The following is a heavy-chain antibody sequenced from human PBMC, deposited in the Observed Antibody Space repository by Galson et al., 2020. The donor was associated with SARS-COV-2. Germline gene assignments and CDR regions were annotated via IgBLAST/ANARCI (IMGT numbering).Heavy chain of an antibody. CDR3: ARHSDQCYNDCYRGYWYFDL. CDR1: GGSVSGHY. V-gene: IGHV4-59*08. D-gene: IGHD2-21*01. Sequence: SETLSLTCTVSGGSVSGHYWSWFRQPPGGGLEWIGYILYSGNTNYNPSLKSRVTMSVDMSKNQFSLRLSSVTAADTAVYYCARHSDQCYNDCYRGYWYFDLWGRGTLVSVSS. J-gene: IGHJ2*01. CDR2: ILYSGNT.